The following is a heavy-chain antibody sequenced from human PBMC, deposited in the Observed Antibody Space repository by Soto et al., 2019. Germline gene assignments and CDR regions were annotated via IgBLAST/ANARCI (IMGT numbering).Heavy chain of an antibody. Sequence: QVQLQESGPGLVEPSQTLSLTCSVSAGSIRSTGYYWSWIRQHPGKGLEWIGYIYYRGTTKYNPSLQSRLSLSIDTSKNQFSLRLNSLTAADTAVYYCARGSYGSGSYFQAYFDFWGQGTLVTVSS. CDR1: AGSIRSTGYY. V-gene: IGHV4-31*03. D-gene: IGHD3-10*01. CDR2: IYYRGTT. J-gene: IGHJ4*02. CDR3: ARGSYGSGSYFQAYFDF.